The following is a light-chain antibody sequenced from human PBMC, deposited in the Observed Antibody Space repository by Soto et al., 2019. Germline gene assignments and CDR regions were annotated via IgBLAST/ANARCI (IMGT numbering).Light chain of an antibody. V-gene: IGKV3-15*01. CDR2: GAS. J-gene: IGKJ4*01. CDR1: QSVRSN. CDR3: QQDYNLLT. Sequence: EIVMTQSPVTLSVSPGERATLSCRASQSVRSNLAWYQQKPGQAPSLLIYGASTRATGIPARFSGSGSGTDFTLTISSLQPEDFAVYYCQQDYNLLTFGGGTKVDIK.